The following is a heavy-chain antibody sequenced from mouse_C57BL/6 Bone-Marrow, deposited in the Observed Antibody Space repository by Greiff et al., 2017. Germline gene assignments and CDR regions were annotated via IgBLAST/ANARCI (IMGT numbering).Heavy chain of an antibody. J-gene: IGHJ4*01. CDR3: ARPLSTTVVAHYAMDY. CDR1: GYTFTSYW. D-gene: IGHD1-1*01. CDR2: IHPNSGST. V-gene: IGHV1-64*01. Sequence: QVQLQQPGAELVKPGASVKLSCKASGYTFTSYWMHWVKQRPGQGLEWIGMIHPNSGSTNYNEKFKSKATLTVDKSSSTAYMQLSSLTSEDSEVYDGARPLSTTVVAHYAMDYWGQGTSVTVSS.